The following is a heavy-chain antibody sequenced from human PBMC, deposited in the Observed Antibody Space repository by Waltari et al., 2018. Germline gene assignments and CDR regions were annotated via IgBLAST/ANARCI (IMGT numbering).Heavy chain of an antibody. CDR3: AKGYYYDSSGYCDY. J-gene: IGHJ4*02. CDR1: GFTFSSYG. Sequence: QVQLVESGGGVVQPGRSLRLSCAASGFTFSSYGMHWVRQAPGKGLEWVAVIWYDGSNKYYADSVKGRFTISRDNSKNTLYLQMNSLRAEDTAMYYCAKGYYYDSSGYCDYWGQGTLVTVSS. V-gene: IGHV3-30*18. CDR2: IWYDGSNK. D-gene: IGHD3-22*01.